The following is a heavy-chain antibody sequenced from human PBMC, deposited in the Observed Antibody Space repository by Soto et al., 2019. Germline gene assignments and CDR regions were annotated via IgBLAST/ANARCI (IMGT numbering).Heavy chain of an antibody. V-gene: IGHV3-30-3*01. D-gene: IGHD2-2*02. CDR2: ISYDGSNK. CDR3: ARGRYCSSTSCYTGDWFDP. Sequence: LRLSCAASGFTFSSYAMHWVRQAPGKGLEWVAVISYDGSNKYYADSVKGRFTISRDNSKNTLYLQMSSLRAEDTAVYYCARGRYCSSTSCYTGDWFDPWGQGTLVTVSS. CDR1: GFTFSSYA. J-gene: IGHJ5*02.